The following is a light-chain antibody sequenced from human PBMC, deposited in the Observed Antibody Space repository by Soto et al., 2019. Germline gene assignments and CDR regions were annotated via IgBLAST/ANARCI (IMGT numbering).Light chain of an antibody. V-gene: IGKV3-15*01. Sequence: EIVMTQSPATLSVSPGERATLSCRASQSVSTNLAWYQQKPGQAPRLLIYGASHRATGIPARFSGSGSGTEFTITIRSLQSEDFAVYYCQQYNNWPLTFGGGTKVEIK. CDR2: GAS. CDR1: QSVSTN. J-gene: IGKJ4*01. CDR3: QQYNNWPLT.